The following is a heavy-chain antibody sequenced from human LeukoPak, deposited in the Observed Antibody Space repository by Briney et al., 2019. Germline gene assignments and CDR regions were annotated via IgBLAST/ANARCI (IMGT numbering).Heavy chain of an antibody. D-gene: IGHD2-21*02. CDR2: ISGSGSTI. J-gene: IGHJ4*02. CDR3: ARDLRCGGDCPGC. Sequence: PGGSPRLSCAASGFTFSSYEMNWVRQAPGKGLEWVSYISGSGSTIYYADSVKGRFTISRDNARNSLYLQMNSLRAEDTALYYCARDLRCGGDCPGCWGQGTLVTVSS. V-gene: IGHV3-48*03. CDR1: GFTFSSYE.